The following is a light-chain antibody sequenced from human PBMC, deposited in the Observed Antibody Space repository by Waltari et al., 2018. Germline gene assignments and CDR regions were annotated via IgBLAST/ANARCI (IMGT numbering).Light chain of an antibody. CDR2: EDA. Sequence: SYELTQPPSVSVSPGQTASIPCSGDGLGNKYVSWFQQRPGQSLVLVIYEDAKRPSGFPARISGSNSENMATLTISGTQATDEADYYCQAWDPTSHVTFGGGTKLTVL. V-gene: IGLV3-1*01. CDR3: QAWDPTSHVT. J-gene: IGLJ2*01. CDR1: GLGNKY.